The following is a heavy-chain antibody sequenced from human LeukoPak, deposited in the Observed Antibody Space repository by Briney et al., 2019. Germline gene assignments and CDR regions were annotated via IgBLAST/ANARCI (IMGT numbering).Heavy chain of an antibody. V-gene: IGHV3-21*01. CDR3: ATDTLRFRMDV. Sequence: PGGSLRLSCAASGFTFNRYAMNWVRQAPGKGLEWVSFISSSSSYIYYADSVKGRFTISRDNAKNSLFLQMNSLRDDDTGVYFCATDTLRFRMDVWGKGTTVIVSS. D-gene: IGHD3-3*01. CDR2: ISSSSSYI. CDR1: GFTFNRYA. J-gene: IGHJ6*04.